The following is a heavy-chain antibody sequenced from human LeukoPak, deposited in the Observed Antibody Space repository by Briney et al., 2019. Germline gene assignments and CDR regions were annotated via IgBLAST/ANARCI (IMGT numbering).Heavy chain of an antibody. D-gene: IGHD6-6*01. CDR1: GFTFSSYS. CDR2: ISSRSSYI. Sequence: GGSLRLSCAASGFTFSSYSMNWVRQAPGKGLEWVSSISSRSSYIYYADSVKGRFTISRDNAKNSLYLQMNSLRAEDTAVYYCAREIKPYSSSSAFDYWGQGTLVTVSS. J-gene: IGHJ4*02. V-gene: IGHV3-21*01. CDR3: AREIKPYSSSSAFDY.